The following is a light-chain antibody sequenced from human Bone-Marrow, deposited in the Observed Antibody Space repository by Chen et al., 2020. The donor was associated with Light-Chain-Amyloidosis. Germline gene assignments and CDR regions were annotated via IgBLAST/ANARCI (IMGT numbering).Light chain of an antibody. CDR3: GRDGTSRLT. CDR1: QTISSNY. CDR2: GSS. V-gene: IGKV3-20*01. J-gene: IGKJ4*01. Sequence: EIVLTQSPGTLSLSPGEGANLSCRASQTISSNYLTWYQQKFGQAPRLLIYGSSSRATGIPDRFTGSGSGTDFTLTSNRLEPEDFAMYYCGRDGTSRLTFGGGTKVEI.